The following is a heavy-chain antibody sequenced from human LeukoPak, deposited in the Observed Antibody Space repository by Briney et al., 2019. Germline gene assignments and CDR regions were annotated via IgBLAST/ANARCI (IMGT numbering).Heavy chain of an antibody. J-gene: IGHJ5*02. V-gene: IGHV3-7*04. CDR1: GFTFSNYW. CDR2: IKHDGGEK. CDR3: ARQPLFPHRFDP. Sequence: GGSLRLSCPASGFTFSNYWMTWVRQAPGKGLEWVANIKHDGGEKYYVDSVKGRFTISRDNAKYSLYLQMNSLRAEDTAVYYCARQPLFPHRFDPWGQGTLVTVSS.